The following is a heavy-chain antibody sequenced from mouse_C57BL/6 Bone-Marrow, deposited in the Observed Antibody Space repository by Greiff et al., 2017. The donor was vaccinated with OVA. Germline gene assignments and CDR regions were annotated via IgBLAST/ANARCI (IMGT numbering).Heavy chain of an antibody. J-gene: IGHJ4*01. Sequence: VQLQQSGAELAKPGASVKLSCKASGYTFTSYWMHWVKQRPGQGLEWIGYINPSSGYTKYNQKFKDKSTLTADKSSSTDYMQLSSLTYEDSAVYYCERGYDAMDYWGQGNSVTVSS. CDR3: ERGYDAMDY. V-gene: IGHV1-7*01. CDR1: GYTFTSYW. CDR2: INPSSGYT.